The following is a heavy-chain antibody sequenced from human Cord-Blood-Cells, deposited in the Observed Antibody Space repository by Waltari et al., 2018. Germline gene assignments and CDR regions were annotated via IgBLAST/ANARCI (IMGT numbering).Heavy chain of an antibody. CDR1: GGSISSSRYY. CDR2: IYYSGST. V-gene: IGHV4-39*01. D-gene: IGHD6-13*01. J-gene: IGHJ6*02. Sequence: QLQLQESGPGLVKPSATLSLTCTVSGGSISSSRYYWGWIRQPPGKGLEWIGSIYYSGSTYYNPSLKSRVTISVDTSKNQFSLKLSSVTAADTAVYYCARLRAAAGTWGVWGQGTTVTVSS. CDR3: ARLRAAAGTWGV.